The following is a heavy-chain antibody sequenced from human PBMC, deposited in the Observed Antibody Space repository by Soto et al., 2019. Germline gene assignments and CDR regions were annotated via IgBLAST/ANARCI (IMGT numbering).Heavy chain of an antibody. CDR2: IYPGDSDT. J-gene: IGHJ6*02. CDR1: GYSFTSYW. CDR3: ARHDHYYDSSGYYYYYGMDV. D-gene: IGHD3-22*01. V-gene: IGHV5-51*01. Sequence: GESLKISCKGSGYSFTSYWIGWVRQMPGKGLEWMGIIYPGDSDTRYSPSFQGQVTISADKSISTAYLQWSSLKASDTAMYYCARHDHYYDSSGYYYYYGMDVWGQGTTVTVSS.